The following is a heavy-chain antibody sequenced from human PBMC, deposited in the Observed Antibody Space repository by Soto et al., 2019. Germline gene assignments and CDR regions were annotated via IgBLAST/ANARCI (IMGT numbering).Heavy chain of an antibody. CDR1: AYSFTSYW. V-gene: IGHV5-10-1*01. J-gene: IGHJ6*02. CDR2: IDPSDSYT. CDR3: TSSIAAAFYGMDV. D-gene: IGHD6-13*01. Sequence: GASLTVTSKASAYSFTSYWIRAVCQMPGKGLEWMGRIDPSDSYTNYSPSFQGHVTISADKSISTAYLQWSSLKASDTAMYYCTSSIAAAFYGMDVWGQETTVTVSS.